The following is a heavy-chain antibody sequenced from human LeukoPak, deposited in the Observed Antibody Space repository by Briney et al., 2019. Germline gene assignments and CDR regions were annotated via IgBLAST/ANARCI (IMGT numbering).Heavy chain of an antibody. V-gene: IGHV3-21*04. D-gene: IGHD3-10*01. Sequence: GGSLRLSCAASGFTFSSYSMNWVRQAPGKGLEWVSSISSSSSYIYYADSVKGRFTISRDNAKNTLYLQMNSLRAEDTAVYYCAKGLLMVRGVIYYFDYWGQGTLVTVSS. CDR3: AKGLLMVRGVIYYFDY. CDR1: GFTFSSYS. J-gene: IGHJ4*02. CDR2: ISSSSSYI.